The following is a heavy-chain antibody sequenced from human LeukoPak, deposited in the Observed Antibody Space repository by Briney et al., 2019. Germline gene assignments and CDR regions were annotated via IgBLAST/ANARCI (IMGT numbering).Heavy chain of an antibody. CDR3: ARGLSHLAMIVDQNDY. V-gene: IGHV3-21*01. CDR1: GFTFSSYS. D-gene: IGHD3-22*01. J-gene: IGHJ4*02. Sequence: GGSLRLSCAASGFTFSSYSMNWVRQAPGKGLEWVSSISSSSSYIYYADSVKGRFTISRDNAKNSLYLQMNSLRAEDTAVYYCARGLSHLAMIVDQNDYWGQGTLVTVSS. CDR2: ISSSSSYI.